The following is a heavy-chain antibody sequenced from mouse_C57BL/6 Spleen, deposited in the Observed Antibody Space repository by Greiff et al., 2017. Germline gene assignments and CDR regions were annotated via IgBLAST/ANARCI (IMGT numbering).Heavy chain of an antibody. CDR3: ARPMGFAY. V-gene: IGHV1-42*01. J-gene: IGHJ3*01. CDR2: INPSTGGT. CDR1: GYSFTGYY. D-gene: IGHD2-3*01. Sequence: VQLQQSGPELVKPGASVKISCKASGYSFTGYYMNWVKQSPEKSLEWIGEINPSTGGTTYNQKFKAKATLTVDKSSSTAYMQLKGLTSEDSAVYCYARPMGFAYWGQGTLVTVSA.